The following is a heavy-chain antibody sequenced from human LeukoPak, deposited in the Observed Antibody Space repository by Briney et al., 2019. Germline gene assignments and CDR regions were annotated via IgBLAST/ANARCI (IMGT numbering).Heavy chain of an antibody. CDR3: ARSYYGSGSVKYNWFDP. CDR1: GFTFSSYW. V-gene: IGHV3-74*01. J-gene: IGHJ5*02. CDR2: INSDGSST. Sequence: GGSLRLSCAASGFTFSSYWMHWVRQAPGKGLVWVSRINSDGSSTSYADSVKGRFTISRDNAKNTLYLQMNSLRAEDTAVYYCARSYYGSGSVKYNWFDPWGQGTLVTVSS. D-gene: IGHD3-10*01.